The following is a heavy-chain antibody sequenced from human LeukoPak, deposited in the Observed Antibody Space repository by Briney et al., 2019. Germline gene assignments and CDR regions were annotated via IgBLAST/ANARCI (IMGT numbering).Heavy chain of an antibody. CDR1: GFTFSDSG. V-gene: IGHV3-73*01. Sequence: GSLRPSCAASGFTFSDSGIHWVRQASGKGLEWVGRIRSKAKKYATGYGAPVRGRFTISRDDSKNKAYLQMNSLKTEDTAVYYCTRHGPSGTIDDFDLWGQGALVTVSS. CDR3: TRHGPSGTIDDFDL. D-gene: IGHD1-14*01. CDR2: IRSKAKKYAT. J-gene: IGHJ4*02.